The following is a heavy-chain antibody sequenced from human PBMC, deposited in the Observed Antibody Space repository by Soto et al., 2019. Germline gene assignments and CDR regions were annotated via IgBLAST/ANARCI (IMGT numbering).Heavy chain of an antibody. V-gene: IGHV4-30-2*01. Sequence: SETLSLTCAVSGGSISSGGYSWSWIRQPPGKGLEWIGYIYHSGSTYYNPSLKSRVTISVDRSKNQFSLKLSSVTAEDTAVYYCARERITFGGVIGSFDYWGQGTLVTVSS. CDR2: IYHSGST. J-gene: IGHJ4*02. CDR1: GGSISSGGYS. CDR3: ARERITFGGVIGSFDY. D-gene: IGHD3-16*02.